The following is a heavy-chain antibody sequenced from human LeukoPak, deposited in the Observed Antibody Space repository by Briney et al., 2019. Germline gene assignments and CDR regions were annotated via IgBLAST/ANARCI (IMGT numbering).Heavy chain of an antibody. V-gene: IGHV1-2*02. J-gene: IGHJ4*02. CDR1: GYTFTGYY. D-gene: IGHD6-6*01. CDR2: INPNSGGT. CDR3: ARVLGQLVRILGC. Sequence: ASVKVSCKASGYTFTGYYLHWVRQAPGQGLEWMGWINPNSGGTNYAQKFQGRVTMTRDTSISTAYMELSRLRSDDTAVYYCARVLGQLVRILGCWGQGTLVTVSS.